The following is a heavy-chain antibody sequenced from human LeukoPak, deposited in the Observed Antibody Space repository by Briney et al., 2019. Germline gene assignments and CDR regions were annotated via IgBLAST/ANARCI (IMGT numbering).Heavy chain of an antibody. CDR2: INPNTGGT. D-gene: IGHD4-17*01. CDR1: GYTFTDYY. Sequence: GASVKVSCKASGYTFTDYYIHWVRQAPGQGLEWMGWINPNTGGTNYVQKSQDRVTMTRDTSISTAYMELSRLRSNDTAVYYCADLYGDVDYWGQGTLVTVSS. V-gene: IGHV1-2*02. J-gene: IGHJ4*02. CDR3: ADLYGDVDY.